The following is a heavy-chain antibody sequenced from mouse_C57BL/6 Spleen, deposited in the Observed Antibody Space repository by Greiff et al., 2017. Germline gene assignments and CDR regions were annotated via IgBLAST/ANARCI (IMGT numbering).Heavy chain of an antibody. CDR1: GFTFSGYG. J-gene: IGHJ2*01. V-gene: IGHV5-17*01. CDR3: ARMGGDNY. Sequence: EVMLVEPGGGLVKPGGSLKLSCAASGFTFSGYGMHWVRQAPEKGLEWVAYISSGGSNIYYADTVKGRFTISRDNATNTLFLQMTSLRSEDAAMYYCARMGGDNYWGQGTTLTVSS. CDR2: ISSGGSNI. D-gene: IGHD3-3*01.